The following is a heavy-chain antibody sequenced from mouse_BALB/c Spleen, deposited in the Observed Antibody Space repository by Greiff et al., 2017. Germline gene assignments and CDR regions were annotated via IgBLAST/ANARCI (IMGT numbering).Heavy chain of an antibody. CDR3: ARVRTTVEYFDV. J-gene: IGHJ1*01. D-gene: IGHD1-1*01. CDR2: ISSGGST. V-gene: IGHV5-6-5*01. Sequence: EVQLVESGGGLVKPGGSLKLSCAASGFTFSSYAMSWVRQTPEKRLEWVASISSGGSTYYPDSVKGRFTISRDNARNILYLQMSSLRSEDTAMYYCARVRTTVEYFDVWGAGTTVTVSS. CDR1: GFTFSSYA.